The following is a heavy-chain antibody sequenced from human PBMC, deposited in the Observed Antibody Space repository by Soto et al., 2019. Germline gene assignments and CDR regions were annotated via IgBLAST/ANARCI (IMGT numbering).Heavy chain of an antibody. Sequence: EVQVVESGGGLVQPGGSLRLSCAAIGFSLRRDWMAWVRQIPGKGLEFVANIKEDGSVKNYVDSVKGRFSISRDNDKNALYLQMNSLRAEDTAVYYCGTDRWGGALDMWGQGTTVTVSS. CDR1: GFSLRRDW. J-gene: IGHJ3*02. V-gene: IGHV3-7*01. CDR2: IKEDGSVK. CDR3: GTDRWGGALDM. D-gene: IGHD3-10*01.